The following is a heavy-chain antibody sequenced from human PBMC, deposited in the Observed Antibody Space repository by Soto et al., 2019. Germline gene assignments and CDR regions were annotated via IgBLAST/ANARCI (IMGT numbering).Heavy chain of an antibody. D-gene: IGHD1-26*01. V-gene: IGHV1-69*06. J-gene: IGHJ4*02. CDR1: GRTFLISA. CDR2: IIPILGTI. CDR3: ARGKEWEQPSSQYYFDY. Sequence: QVQLVQSGAEVKTPGSSVRVSCKTAGRTFLISAIAWVRQAPGQGLEWLGGIIPILGTIHIAQNFQGRVNLPADRSTSTAYMDLSRLRSEDTATYFCARGKEWEQPSSQYYFDYWGQGRQVIVTS.